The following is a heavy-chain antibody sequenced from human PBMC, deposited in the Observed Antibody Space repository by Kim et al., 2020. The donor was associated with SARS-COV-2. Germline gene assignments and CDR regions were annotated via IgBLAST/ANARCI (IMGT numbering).Heavy chain of an antibody. J-gene: IGHJ4*01. Sequence: GGSLRLSCAASGFTFSNNAMTWVRQAPGKGLEWVSDIRGDGDTDSAESAEAGITISSDDRENAKFLHKVSLSTAETAVSYCWGHRTSSDWDQGYLVHGT. D-gene: IGHD1-26*01. CDR1: GFTFSNNA. CDR2: IRGDGDT. V-gene: IGHV3-23*01. CDR3: WGHRTSSDWDQGY.